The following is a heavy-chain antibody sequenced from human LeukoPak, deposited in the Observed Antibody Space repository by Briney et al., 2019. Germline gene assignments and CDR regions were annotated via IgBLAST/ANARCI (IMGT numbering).Heavy chain of an antibody. CDR3: ARDPHDYGDYDWGY. Sequence: TGGSLRLSCAASGLTFSSYEMNWVRQAPGKGLEWVSYISSSGSTIYYADSVKGRLTISRDNAKNSLYLQMNSLRAEDTAVYYCARDPHDYGDYDWGYWGQGTLVTVSS. V-gene: IGHV3-48*03. D-gene: IGHD4-17*01. CDR2: ISSSGSTI. J-gene: IGHJ4*02. CDR1: GLTFSSYE.